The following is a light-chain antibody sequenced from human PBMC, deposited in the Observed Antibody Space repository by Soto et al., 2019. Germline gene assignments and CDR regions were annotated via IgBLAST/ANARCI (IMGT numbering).Light chain of an antibody. Sequence: QSVLTQPPSVSEAPRQRVTISCSGSSSNIGNNAVNWYQQLPGKAPKLLIYYDDLLPSGVSDRFFGSKSGTSASLAISGLQSEDEADYYCAAWDDSLNGLVFGTGTKLTVL. CDR1: SSNIGNNA. CDR3: AAWDDSLNGLV. J-gene: IGLJ1*01. V-gene: IGLV1-36*01. CDR2: YDD.